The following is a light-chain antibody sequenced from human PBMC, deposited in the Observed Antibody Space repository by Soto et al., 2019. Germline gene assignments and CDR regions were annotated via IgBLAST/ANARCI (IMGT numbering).Light chain of an antibody. CDR2: GAS. Sequence: EIVLTQSPATLSVSPGERATLSCRASQSVSSNLAWYQQKPGQAPRLLIYGASTRATGIPARFSGSGSGTEFTLTISNLQSEDFAVYYCQQYNNWPRTFGQGTKVDI. V-gene: IGKV3-15*01. CDR1: QSVSSN. CDR3: QQYNNWPRT. J-gene: IGKJ1*01.